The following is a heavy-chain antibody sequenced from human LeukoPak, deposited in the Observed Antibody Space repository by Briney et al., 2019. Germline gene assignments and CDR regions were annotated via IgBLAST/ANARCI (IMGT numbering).Heavy chain of an antibody. CDR1: GFTFSSYE. Sequence: PGGSLRLSCAASGFTFSSYEMNWVRQAPGKGLEWVSYISSSGSTIYYADSVKGRFTISRDNAKNSLYLQMNSLRAEDTAVYSCARGPAIYDSSGYYYVFRFDYWGQGTLVTVSS. CDR3: ARGPAIYDSSGYYYVFRFDY. D-gene: IGHD3-22*01. J-gene: IGHJ4*02. CDR2: ISSSGSTI. V-gene: IGHV3-48*03.